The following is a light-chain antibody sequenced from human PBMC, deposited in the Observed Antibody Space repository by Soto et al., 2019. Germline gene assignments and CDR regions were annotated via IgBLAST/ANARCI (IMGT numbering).Light chain of an antibody. CDR3: QQYKNWPLT. V-gene: IGKV3-15*01. CDR1: QSVSSN. J-gene: IGKJ4*01. CDR2: GAS. Sequence: EIVMTQSPATLSVSPGGRATLSCRASQSVSSNLAWYQQKPGQAPRLLLYGASTRATGFPARFSGSGSGTEFTLTITSLQSEDFAVYYCQQYKNWPLTFGGGTKVEIK.